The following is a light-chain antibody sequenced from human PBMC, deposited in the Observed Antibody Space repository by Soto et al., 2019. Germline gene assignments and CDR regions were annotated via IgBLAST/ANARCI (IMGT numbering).Light chain of an antibody. CDR2: GAS. CDR3: QQYGSSPPSST. V-gene: IGKV3-20*01. CDR1: QRISSGY. Sequence: EIVLTQSPGTLSLSPGERASLSCRASQRISSGYLAWYQQKPGQAPRLLIYGASNRATDIPDRFSGRGSGKDFTLPISRLEPEDFAVYYCQQYGSSPPSSTFGQGTRLEIK. J-gene: IGKJ5*01.